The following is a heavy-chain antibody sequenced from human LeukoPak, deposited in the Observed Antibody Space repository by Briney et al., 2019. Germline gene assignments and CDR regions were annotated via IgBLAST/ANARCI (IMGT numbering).Heavy chain of an antibody. Sequence: GESLKISCKGSGYSFTSYWIGWVRQMPGKGLEWMGIIYPGDSDTRYSPSFQGQVTISADKSTSTAYLQWSSLKASDTAMYYCARFSLYCSSTSCYNAWFDPWGQGTLVTVSS. V-gene: IGHV5-51*01. CDR2: IYPGDSDT. J-gene: IGHJ5*02. D-gene: IGHD2-2*02. CDR1: GYSFTSYW. CDR3: ARFSLYCSSTSCYNAWFDP.